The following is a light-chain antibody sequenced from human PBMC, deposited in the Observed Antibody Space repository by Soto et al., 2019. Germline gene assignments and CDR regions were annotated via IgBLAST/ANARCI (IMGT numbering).Light chain of an antibody. CDR3: QQYNNWPPKWT. J-gene: IGKJ1*01. Sequence: EIVVTQSPDTLSVSPGERVSLSCRASQSISVNLAWSQQKPGQAPRLLIFDASTRATGIPDRFSGSGSGTEFTLTISSLQSEDFAVYYCQQYNNWPPKWTFGQGTKVEVK. CDR2: DAS. CDR1: QSISVN. V-gene: IGKV3D-15*01.